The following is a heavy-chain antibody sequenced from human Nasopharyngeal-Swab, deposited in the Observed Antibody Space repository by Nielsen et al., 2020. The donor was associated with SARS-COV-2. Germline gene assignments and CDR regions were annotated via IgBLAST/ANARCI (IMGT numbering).Heavy chain of an antibody. Sequence: GESLKISCSASGFTFSSYAMHWVRQAPGKGLEYVSAISSNGGSTYYADSVKGRFTISRDNSKNTLYLQMSSLRAEETAVYYCVKGGYGVYFDYWGQGTLVTVSS. D-gene: IGHD4-17*01. V-gene: IGHV3-64D*06. J-gene: IGHJ4*02. CDR3: VKGGYGVYFDY. CDR2: ISSNGGST. CDR1: GFTFSSYA.